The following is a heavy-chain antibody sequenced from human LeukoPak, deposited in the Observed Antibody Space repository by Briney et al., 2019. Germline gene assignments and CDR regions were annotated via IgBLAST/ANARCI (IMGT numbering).Heavy chain of an antibody. CDR1: GFTFSNYW. D-gene: IGHD2-15*01. CDR2: IKQDGSEK. Sequence: GGSLRLSCAASGFTFSNYWMSWVRQAPGKGLEWVANIKQDGSEKCYVDSVKGRFTISRDNAKNSLYLQMNSLRAEDTAVYYCARDRWELLSNSYHYCGLDVWGQGTTVTVSS. V-gene: IGHV3-7*01. J-gene: IGHJ6*02. CDR3: ARDRWELLSNSYHYCGLDV.